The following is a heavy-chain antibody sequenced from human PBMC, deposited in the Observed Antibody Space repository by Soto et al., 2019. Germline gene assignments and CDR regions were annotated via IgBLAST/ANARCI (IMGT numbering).Heavy chain of an antibody. D-gene: IGHD3-9*01. V-gene: IGHV1-46*03. Sequence: ASVKVSCKASGYTFTSYYMHWVRQAPGQGLEWMGIINPSGGSTSYAQKFQGRVTMTRDTSTSTVYMELSSLRSEDTAVYYCARDLSPSSDDILTGNFDYWGQGTLVTVSS. CDR2: INPSGGST. J-gene: IGHJ4*02. CDR1: GYTFTSYY. CDR3: ARDLSPSSDDILTGNFDY.